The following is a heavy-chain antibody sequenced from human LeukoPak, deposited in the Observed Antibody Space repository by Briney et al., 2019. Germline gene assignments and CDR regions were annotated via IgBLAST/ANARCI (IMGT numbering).Heavy chain of an antibody. J-gene: IGHJ5*02. Sequence: GESLKISCQTSGYSFTRHWIGWVRQMPGKGLERMGIIYPGDSDTRYSPSFQGQVRISADKSINTAYLQWSSLKASDTAMYYCARPSAVAGTVGWFDPWGQGTLVTVSS. CDR1: GYSFTRHW. CDR3: ARPSAVAGTVGWFDP. D-gene: IGHD6-19*01. V-gene: IGHV5-51*01. CDR2: IYPGDSDT.